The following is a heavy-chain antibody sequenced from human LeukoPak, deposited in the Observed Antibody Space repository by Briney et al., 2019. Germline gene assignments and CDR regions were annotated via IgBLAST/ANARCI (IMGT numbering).Heavy chain of an antibody. CDR1: GYSFTSYW. D-gene: IGHD6-19*01. J-gene: IGHJ5*02. CDR2: IYPGDSDT. Sequence: HGESLKISCKGSGYSFTSYWIGWVRQMPGKGLEWMGIIYPGDSDTRYSPSFQGQVTISADKSISTAYLQWSSLKASDTAMYYCARQSRLPGLVTMATNWFDPWGQGTLVTVSS. V-gene: IGHV5-51*01. CDR3: ARQSRLPGLVTMATNWFDP.